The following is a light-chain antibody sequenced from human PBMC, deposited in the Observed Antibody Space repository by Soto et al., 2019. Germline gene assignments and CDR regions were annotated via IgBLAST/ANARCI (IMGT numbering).Light chain of an antibody. J-gene: IGLJ1*01. CDR1: SSDVGGYKF. CDR3: GSYTGSIYV. Sequence: QSALTQPASVSGSRGQSITISCTGTSSDVGGYKFVSWYQQHPGKAPKLMIYEVSNRPSGVSSRFSGSKSGNTASLTISGLQAEDEADYYCGSYTGSIYVFGPGTKLTVL. V-gene: IGLV2-14*01. CDR2: EVS.